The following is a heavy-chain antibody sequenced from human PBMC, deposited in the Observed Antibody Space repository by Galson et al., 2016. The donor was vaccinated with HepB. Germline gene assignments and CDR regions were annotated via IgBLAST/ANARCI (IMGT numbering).Heavy chain of an antibody. CDR3: ARQKAVFALYYFDY. CDR1: GGTFSSYA. CDR2: IVPILGIA. V-gene: IGHV1-69*04. J-gene: IGHJ4*02. Sequence: SVKVSCKASGGTFSSYAISWVRQAPGQGLEWMGRIVPILGIANYAQKFQGRVTITADKSTSTAYMELSSLRSEDTAVYSCARQKAVFALYYFDYWGQGTLVTVSS.